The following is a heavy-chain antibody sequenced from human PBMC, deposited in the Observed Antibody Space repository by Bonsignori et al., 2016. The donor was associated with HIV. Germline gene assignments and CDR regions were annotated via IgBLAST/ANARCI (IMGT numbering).Heavy chain of an antibody. V-gene: IGHV1-69-2*01. Sequence: EVQMKQSGAEVKKPGTTVKISCKVSGYAFSDFYIHWVRQAPRKRACVDGTVFILMTMTQFIRGAFQGRISMTVDTARETAYMELTSLTSEDTALYFCTTDLCDSKNCHGAFDYWGQGT. CDR3: TTDLCDSKNCHGAFDY. J-gene: IGHJ4*03. CDR2: FILMTMT. D-gene: IGHD2-21*02. CDR1: GYAFSDFY.